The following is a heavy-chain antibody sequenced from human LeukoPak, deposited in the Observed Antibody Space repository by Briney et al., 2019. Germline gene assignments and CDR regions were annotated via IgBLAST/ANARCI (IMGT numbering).Heavy chain of an antibody. D-gene: IGHD3-22*01. CDR1: GYTFTGYY. V-gene: IGHV1-2*02. J-gene: IGHJ4*02. CDR3: ARTGYDSSGYYWTFDH. Sequence: ASVKVSCKASGYTFTGYYIHWVRQAPGQRLEWMGWINPISGDTHYAPKFQGRVTLTTDSSISTAYMELSRLRSADTAVYYCARTGYDSSGYYWTFDHWGQGTLVTVSS. CDR2: INPISGDT.